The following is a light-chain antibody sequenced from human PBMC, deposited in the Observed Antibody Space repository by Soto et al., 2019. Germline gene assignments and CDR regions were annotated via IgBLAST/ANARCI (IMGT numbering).Light chain of an antibody. CDR2: GNS. V-gene: IGLV1-40*01. CDR3: LSYDSSLGGSVV. J-gene: IGLJ2*01. CDR1: SSNIGAGYD. Sequence: QSVLTQPPSVSGAPGQRVTISCTGSSSNIGAGYDVHWYQQLPGTAPKLLIYGNSNRPSGVPDRFSGSKSGTSASLAITGLQAEDEADYYCLSYDSSLGGSVVFGVGTKLPVL.